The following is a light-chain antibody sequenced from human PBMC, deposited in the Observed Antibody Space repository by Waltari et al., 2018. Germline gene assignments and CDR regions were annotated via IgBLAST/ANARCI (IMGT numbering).Light chain of an antibody. V-gene: IGLV3-1*01. Sequence: SYELTQPPSVSVSPGQTASITCSGDKLGNKYACWYQQKPGQSPVLVIYEDRERPSGSPERFSGSNSGNTATLTISGTQAMDEADYYCQAWDINTAVFGGGTKLTVL. J-gene: IGLJ2*01. CDR2: EDR. CDR1: KLGNKY. CDR3: QAWDINTAV.